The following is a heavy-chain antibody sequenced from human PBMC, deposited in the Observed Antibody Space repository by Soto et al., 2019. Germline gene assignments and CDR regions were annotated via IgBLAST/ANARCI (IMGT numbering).Heavy chain of an antibody. CDR1: GFTVSSNY. D-gene: IGHD6-19*01. CDR3: ARDQEGDSSSYSSGWDY. Sequence: GGSLRLSCAASGFTVSSNYMSWVRQAPGKGLEWVSVIYSGGSTYYADSVKGRFTISRDNSKNTLYLQMNSLRAEDTAVYYCARDQEGDSSSYSSGWDYWGQGTLVTVSS. V-gene: IGHV3-66*02. CDR2: IYSGGST. J-gene: IGHJ4*02.